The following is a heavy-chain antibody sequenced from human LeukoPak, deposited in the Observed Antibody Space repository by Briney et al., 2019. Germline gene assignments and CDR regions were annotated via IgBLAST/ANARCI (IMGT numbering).Heavy chain of an antibody. CDR1: GFTFSSYW. CDR3: ARDSSYCSSTSCYEDYGMDV. CDR2: IKQDGSEK. Sequence: GGSLRLSCAASGFTFSSYWMSWVRQAPGKGLEWVANIKQDGSEKYYVDSVKGRFTISRDNAKNSLYLQMNSLRAGDTAVYYCARDSSYCSSTSCYEDYGMDVWGQGTTVTVSS. J-gene: IGHJ6*02. D-gene: IGHD2-2*01. V-gene: IGHV3-7*01.